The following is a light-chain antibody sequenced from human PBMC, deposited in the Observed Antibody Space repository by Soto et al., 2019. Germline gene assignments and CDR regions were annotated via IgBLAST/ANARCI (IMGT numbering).Light chain of an antibody. CDR1: QSVLYSSNNKNY. CDR2: WTS. CDR3: QQYYSAPRT. V-gene: IGKV4-1*01. Sequence: DIVMNQSPETLTVSLGERATINCKSSQSVLYSSNNKNYLAWYQQKPGQPPKLLIHWTSTRESGVPDRFSGSGSGEDFTLSISSLQAEDVAVYYCQQYYSAPRTFGQGTKVEIK. J-gene: IGKJ1*01.